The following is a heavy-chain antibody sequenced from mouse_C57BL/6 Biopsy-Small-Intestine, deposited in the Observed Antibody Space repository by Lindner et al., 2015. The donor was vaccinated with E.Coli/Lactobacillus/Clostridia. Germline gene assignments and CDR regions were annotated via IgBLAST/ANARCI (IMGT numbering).Heavy chain of an antibody. Sequence: VQLQESGPELVKPGTSVKMSCKASGYTFTDYYMHWVKQSHGKSLDWIGYIFPNNGGNDYNQKFKGKATLTVDKSSSTAYMELRSLTSEDSAVYYCARYGKFSYAMDYWGQGTSVTVSS. CDR1: GYTFTDYY. CDR2: IFPNNGGN. D-gene: IGHD2-1*01. V-gene: IGHV1-34*01. J-gene: IGHJ4*01. CDR3: ARYGKFSYAMDY.